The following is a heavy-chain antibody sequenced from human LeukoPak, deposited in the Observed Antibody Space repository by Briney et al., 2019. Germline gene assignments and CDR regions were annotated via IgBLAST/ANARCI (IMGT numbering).Heavy chain of an antibody. CDR3: ASGLGRSWFDP. V-gene: IGHV1-2*02. CDR2: MSPNSGDT. CDR1: GYTFTGYN. D-gene: IGHD3-16*01. J-gene: IGHJ5*02. Sequence: GASVKVSCKASGYTFTGYNMHWVRQAPGQGLEWMGWMSPNSGDTKYPQKFQGRVTMTRDTSISTAYMELTGLTFDDTAVYYCASGLGRSWFDPWGQGTLVTVSP.